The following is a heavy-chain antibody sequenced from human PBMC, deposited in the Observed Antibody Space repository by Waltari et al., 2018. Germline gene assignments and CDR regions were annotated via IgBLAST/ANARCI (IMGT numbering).Heavy chain of an antibody. CDR1: DGSISSYY. V-gene: IGHV4-59*08. D-gene: IGHD6-19*01. Sequence: QVQLQESGPGLVKPSETLSLTCTVSDGSISSYYWSWIRQPPGKGLAWIGYIYYRGSTYYNPSLKSRVTISVDTSKNQFSLKLSSVTAADTAVYYCARHGGIAVAGNFDYWGQGTLVTVSS. CDR2: IYYRGST. J-gene: IGHJ4*02. CDR3: ARHGGIAVAGNFDY.